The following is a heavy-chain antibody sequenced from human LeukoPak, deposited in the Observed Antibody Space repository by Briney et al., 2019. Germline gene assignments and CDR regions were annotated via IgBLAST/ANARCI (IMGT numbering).Heavy chain of an antibody. CDR3: AREGAAAGMGYYGMDV. CDR1: GFTFSSYW. D-gene: IGHD6-13*01. CDR2: IKQDGSEK. V-gene: IGHV3-7*01. J-gene: IGHJ6*02. Sequence: GGSLRLSCAASGFTFSSYWMSWVRQAPGKGLEWVANIKQDGSEKYYVDSVKGRFTISRDNAKNSLYLQMDSLRAEDTAVYYCAREGAAAGMGYYGMDVWGQGTTVTVSS.